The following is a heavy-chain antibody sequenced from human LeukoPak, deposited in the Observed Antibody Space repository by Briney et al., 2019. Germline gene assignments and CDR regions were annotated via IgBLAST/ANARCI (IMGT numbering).Heavy chain of an antibody. CDR3: ARDAAGNWNDGNYFDY. Sequence: GRSLRLSCAASGFTFSSYGMHWVRQAPGKGLEWVAVIWYDGSNKYYADSVKGRFTISRDNSKNTLYLQMNSLRAEDTAVYYCARDAAGNWNDGNYFDYWGQGTLVTVSS. CDR2: IWYDGSNK. J-gene: IGHJ4*02. V-gene: IGHV3-33*01. D-gene: IGHD1-1*01. CDR1: GFTFSSYG.